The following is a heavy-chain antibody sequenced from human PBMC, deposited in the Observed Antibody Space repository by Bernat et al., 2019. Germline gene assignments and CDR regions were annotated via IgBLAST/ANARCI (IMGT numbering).Heavy chain of an antibody. CDR3: TRGKESGRLWFREPLQDP. V-gene: IGHV3-49*04. Sequence: EVQLVESGGTLVQPGRSVRLSCTGSGFTFGDFAVSWVRQAPGKGLEWVGFIRNKDYGGTSEYAASVRGRFTISRDDSKSDTNLQMNSLKIEDTTVYYCTRGKESGRLWFREPLQDPWGQRTLVTVST. J-gene: IGHJ5*02. CDR2: IRNKDYGGTS. D-gene: IGHD3-10*01. CDR1: GFTFGDFA.